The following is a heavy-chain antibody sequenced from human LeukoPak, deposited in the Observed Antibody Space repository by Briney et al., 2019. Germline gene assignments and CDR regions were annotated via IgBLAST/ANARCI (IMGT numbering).Heavy chain of an antibody. CDR1: GFTFSGSA. J-gene: IGHJ6*03. CDR2: IRSKANSYAT. V-gene: IGHV3-73*01. Sequence: GGSLRLSCAASGFTFSGSAMHWVRQASGKGLEWVGRIRSKANSYATAYAASVKGRFTISRDDSKNTAYLQMNSLKTEDTAVYYCTRRNLYCSSTSCYPYYYYYMDVWGKGTTVTVSS. D-gene: IGHD2-2*01. CDR3: TRRNLYCSSTSCYPYYYYYMDV.